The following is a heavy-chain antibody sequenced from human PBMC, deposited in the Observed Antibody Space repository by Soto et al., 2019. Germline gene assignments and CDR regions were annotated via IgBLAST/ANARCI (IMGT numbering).Heavy chain of an antibody. CDR2: ISGSGGST. Sequence: EVQLLESGGGLVQPGGSLRLSCAASGFTFSSYAMSWVRQAPGKGLEWVSAISGSGGSTYYADSVKGRFTVSRDNTKNPLYLQMNALRAEATAVYYCPKGVPYSSPRTPDSWGQGTLVTSSS. CDR3: PKGVPYSSPRTPDS. D-gene: IGHD6-19*01. V-gene: IGHV3-23*01. CDR1: GFTFSSYA. J-gene: IGHJ4*02.